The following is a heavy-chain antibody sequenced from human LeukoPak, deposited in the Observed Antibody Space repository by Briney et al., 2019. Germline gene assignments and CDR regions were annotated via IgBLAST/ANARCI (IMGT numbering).Heavy chain of an antibody. CDR2: IYHSGRT. V-gene: IGHV4-4*02. Sequence: SETLSLTCVVSGGSGGSISSSNFWTWVRQPPGKGLEWIGVIYHSGRTNYSPSLKSRLTISVDESKNQFSLKLNSVTAADTAVYYCARVGQGYCSSAGCFLSLDYWGQGTPVTVSS. CDR1: GGSGGSISSSNF. D-gene: IGHD2-2*01. J-gene: IGHJ4*02. CDR3: ARVGQGYCSSAGCFLSLDY.